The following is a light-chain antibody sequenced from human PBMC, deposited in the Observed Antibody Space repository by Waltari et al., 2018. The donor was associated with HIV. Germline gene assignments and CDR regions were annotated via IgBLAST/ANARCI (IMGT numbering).Light chain of an antibody. CDR3: GSWDSSLSVWV. J-gene: IGLJ3*02. V-gene: IGLV1-51*01. CDR2: DNN. CDR1: SSNIATTY. Sequence: QSVLTQPPSVSAAPGQKVTISCSGSSSNIATTYVSWYQQIPGTAPKLLIFDNNKRPSAIPDRFAGSKSGTSATLGITGLQTGDEADYYCGSWDSSLSVWVFGGGTKLTVL.